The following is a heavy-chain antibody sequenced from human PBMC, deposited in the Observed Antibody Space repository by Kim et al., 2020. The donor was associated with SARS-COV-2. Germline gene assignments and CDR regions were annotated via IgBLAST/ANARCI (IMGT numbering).Heavy chain of an antibody. Sequence: NPSLKSRVTISVDTSKNQFSLKLSSVTAADTAVYYCARRSLGQQDNYFDYWGQGTLVTVSS. D-gene: IGHD3-16*02. J-gene: IGHJ4*02. CDR3: ARRSLGQQDNYFDY. V-gene: IGHV4-34*01.